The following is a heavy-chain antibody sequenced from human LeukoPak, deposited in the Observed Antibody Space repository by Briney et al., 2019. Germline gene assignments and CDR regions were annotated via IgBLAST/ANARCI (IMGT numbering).Heavy chain of an antibody. Sequence: PGGSLRLSYAASGFTFSDYSMNWVRQAPGKGLEWISYIGIDSGNTNYADSVKGRFTISGDKAKNSLYLQMNSLRVEDTAVYYYARDYKYAFDNWGQGTLVTVSS. CDR1: GFTFSDYS. D-gene: IGHD5-24*01. J-gene: IGHJ4*02. CDR3: ARDYKYAFDN. V-gene: IGHV3-48*01. CDR2: IGIDSGNT.